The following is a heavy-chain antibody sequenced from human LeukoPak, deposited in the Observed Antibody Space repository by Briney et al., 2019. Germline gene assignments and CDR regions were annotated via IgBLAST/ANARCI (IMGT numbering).Heavy chain of an antibody. CDR3: AKGKYSSGGVPDY. D-gene: IGHD6-19*01. Sequence: GGSLRLSCAGSGFPFSSHAMNWVRQAPGKGLEWVSSISGGGESTYYADSVKGRFTVSRDNSKNTLYLQINSLRGEDTAVYYCAKGKYSSGGVPDYWGQGTLVTVSS. CDR1: GFPFSSHA. J-gene: IGHJ4*02. CDR2: ISGGGEST. V-gene: IGHV3-23*01.